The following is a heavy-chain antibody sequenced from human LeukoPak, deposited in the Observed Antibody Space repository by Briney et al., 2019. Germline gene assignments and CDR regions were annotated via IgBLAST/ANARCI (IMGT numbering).Heavy chain of an antibody. Sequence: SQTLSLTCAISGYSVSSNSAAWNWIRQSPSRGLEWLGRTYYRSNWFNDFALSVKSRITINPDTSKNQFSLQLNSVTPEDTAVYYCAKNYGDSNWFDPWGQGTLVTVSS. J-gene: IGHJ5*02. CDR3: AKNYGDSNWFDP. CDR2: TYYRSNWFN. V-gene: IGHV6-1*01. D-gene: IGHD4-17*01. CDR1: GYSVSSNSAA.